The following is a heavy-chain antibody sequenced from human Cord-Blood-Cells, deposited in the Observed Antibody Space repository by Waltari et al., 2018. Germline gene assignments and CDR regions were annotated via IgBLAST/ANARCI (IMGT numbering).Heavy chain of an antibody. CDR3: ARHGKYSNYGGYYFDY. J-gene: IGHJ4*02. CDR1: GYNFTSYW. V-gene: IGHV5-51*01. Sequence: EVQLVQSGAEVKKPGKSLKISCKGSGYNFTSYWIGWVRQMPGKGLEWMGIIYPGDSDTRYSPSFQGQVTISADKSISTAYLQWSSLKASDTAMYYCARHGKYSNYGGYYFDYWGQGTLVTVSS. D-gene: IGHD4-4*01. CDR2: IYPGDSDT.